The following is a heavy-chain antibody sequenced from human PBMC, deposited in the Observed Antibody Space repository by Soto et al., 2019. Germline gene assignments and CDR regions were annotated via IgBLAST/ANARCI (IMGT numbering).Heavy chain of an antibody. V-gene: IGHV3-33*01. D-gene: IGHD1-7*01. Sequence: QVQLVESGGGVVQPGRSLRLSCAASGFTFSTFGMHWVRQSPGKGLEWVAVIWNGRNSEDYAESVKGRFTISRDNSRNTLYLPMNSLRAEDTAMYYFVTERRNYEFDYWGQGILVTVSS. CDR3: VTERRNYEFDY. CDR2: IWNGRNSE. CDR1: GFTFSTFG. J-gene: IGHJ4*01.